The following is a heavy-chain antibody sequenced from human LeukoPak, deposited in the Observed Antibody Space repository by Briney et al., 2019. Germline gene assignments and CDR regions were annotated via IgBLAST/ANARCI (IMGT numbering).Heavy chain of an antibody. D-gene: IGHD6-19*01. CDR3: AFSSGWFDNWFDP. Sequence: GASVKVSCKASGGTFSSYAISWVRQAPGQGLEWMGWISAYNGNTNYAQKLQGRVTMTTDTSTSTAYMELRSLRSDDTAVYYCAFSSGWFDNWFDPWGQGTLVTVSS. CDR2: ISAYNGNT. J-gene: IGHJ5*02. V-gene: IGHV1-18*01. CDR1: GGTFSSYA.